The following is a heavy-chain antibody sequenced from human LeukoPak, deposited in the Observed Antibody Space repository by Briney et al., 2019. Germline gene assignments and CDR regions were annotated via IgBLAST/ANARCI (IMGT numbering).Heavy chain of an antibody. CDR1: GGTFSSYA. J-gene: IGHJ6*03. V-gene: IGHV1-69*13. CDR2: IIPIFGTA. Sequence: ASVKVSCKAPGGTFSSYAISWVRQAPGQGLEWMGGIIPIFGTANYAQKFQGRVTITADESTSTAYMELSSLRSEDTAVYYCARVDSLYYYYMDVWGKGTTVTVSS. CDR3: ARVDSLYYYYMDV. D-gene: IGHD2-2*03.